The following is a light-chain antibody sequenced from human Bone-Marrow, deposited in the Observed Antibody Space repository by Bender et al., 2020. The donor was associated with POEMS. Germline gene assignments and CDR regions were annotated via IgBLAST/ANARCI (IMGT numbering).Light chain of an antibody. CDR3: NSFTTSGTWV. V-gene: IGLV2-14*03. CDR2: DVT. Sequence: QSALTQPASVSGSPGQSITISCTGTSSDVGAYNYVSWFQQHAGKVPKVLIYDVTNRPSGVSNRFSASKSGNTASLTISGLQAEDEADYYCNSFTTSGTWVFGGGTKLTVL. CDR1: SSDVGAYNY. J-gene: IGLJ3*02.